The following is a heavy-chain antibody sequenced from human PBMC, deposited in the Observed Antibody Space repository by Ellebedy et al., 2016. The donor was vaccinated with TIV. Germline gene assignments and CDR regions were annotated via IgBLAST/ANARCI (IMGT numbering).Heavy chain of an antibody. CDR2: LYSSGNK. Sequence: GESLKISCAVSGFTVSDNYMSWVRQAPGKGLEWVATLYSSGNKFSADSVKGRFTISRDNSKNTLYLQMNSLRVEDTAIYFCAKDLKSRNSYDSSGSFGPWGPGTLVTASS. CDR1: GFTVSDNY. J-gene: IGHJ5*02. CDR3: AKDLKSRNSYDSSGSFGP. D-gene: IGHD3-22*01. V-gene: IGHV3-53*01.